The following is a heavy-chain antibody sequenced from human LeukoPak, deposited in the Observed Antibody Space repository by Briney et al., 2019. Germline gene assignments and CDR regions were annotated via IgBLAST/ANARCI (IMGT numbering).Heavy chain of an antibody. Sequence: VSVKVSCKASGYTFTGYYMHWVRQAPGQGLEWMGWINPNNGGTNYAQKFQGRVTMTRGTSISTAYMELSRLTSVDTAVYYCARGSSSWYVGPPLDYWGQGTLVTVSS. CDR3: ARGSSSWYVGPPLDY. J-gene: IGHJ4*02. V-gene: IGHV1-2*02. CDR1: GYTFTGYY. CDR2: INPNNGGT. D-gene: IGHD6-13*01.